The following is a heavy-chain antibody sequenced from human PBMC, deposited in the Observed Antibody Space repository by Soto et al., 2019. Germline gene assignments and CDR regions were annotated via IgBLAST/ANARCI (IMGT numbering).Heavy chain of an antibody. CDR1: GGSISSYY. D-gene: IGHD5-12*01. CDR2: IYYSGST. Sequence: SETLSLTCTVSGGSISSYYWSWIRQPPGKGLEWIGYIYYSGSTNYNPSLKSRVTISVDTSKNQFSLTLSSVTAADTAVSYCPRRYGASFDYRGQGTLVTVSS. J-gene: IGHJ4*02. V-gene: IGHV4-59*01. CDR3: PRRYGASFDY.